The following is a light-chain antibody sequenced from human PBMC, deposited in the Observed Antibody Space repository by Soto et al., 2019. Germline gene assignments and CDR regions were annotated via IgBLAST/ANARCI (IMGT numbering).Light chain of an antibody. CDR2: EDS. V-gene: IGLV2-23*02. CDR3: CSYAGGGTFE. CDR1: SSDVGSYNL. Sequence: QSALTQPASVSGSPGQSITISCTGTSSDVGSYNLVSWYQQSPGKAPKLMIYEDSKRASGVSDRFSGSKSGNTASLTNSGVQAEDDADYYCCSYAGGGTFEFGGGTKLTVL. J-gene: IGLJ3*02.